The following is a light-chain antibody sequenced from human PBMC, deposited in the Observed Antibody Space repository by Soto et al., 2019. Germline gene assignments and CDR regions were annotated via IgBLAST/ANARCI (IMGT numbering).Light chain of an antibody. V-gene: IGKV1-5*01. CDR3: QQYYSTPYT. CDR2: DAY. J-gene: IGKJ2*01. Sequence: DIQMTQSPSILSASVGDRVTITCRASQSIRSWLAWYQQKPGKAPKLLIYDAYSLESGVPDRFSGSGSGTDFTLTISSLQAEDVAVYYCQQYYSTPYTFGQGSKLEIK. CDR1: QSIRSW.